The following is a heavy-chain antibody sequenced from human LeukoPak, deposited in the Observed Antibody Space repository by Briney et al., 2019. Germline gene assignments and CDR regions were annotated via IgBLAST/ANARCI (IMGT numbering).Heavy chain of an antibody. J-gene: IGHJ5*02. CDR1: GFSFSNYG. D-gene: IGHD3-3*01. Sequence: GASLRLSCAASGFSFSNYGMSWVRQAPGKGLQWVSAVSGDGITTLYADSVKGRFTISRDSSKNTMYLQMDSLRAEDTALYYCAKGAQSASFDPWGQGTLVTVSS. CDR2: VSGDGITT. CDR3: AKGAQSASFDP. V-gene: IGHV3-23*01.